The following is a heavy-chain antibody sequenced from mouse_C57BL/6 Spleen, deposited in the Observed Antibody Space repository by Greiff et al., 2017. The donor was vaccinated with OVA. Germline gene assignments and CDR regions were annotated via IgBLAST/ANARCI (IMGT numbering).Heavy chain of an antibody. CDR2: ISSGGSYT. J-gene: IGHJ2*01. CDR1: GFTFSSYG. D-gene: IGHD1-1*01. CDR3: ARTTVVAFYYFDY. Sequence: DVMLVESGGDLVKPGGSLKLSCAASGFTFSSYGMSWVRQTPDKRLEWVATISSGGSYTYYPDSVKGRFTISRDNAKNTLYLQMSSLKSEDTAMYYCARTTVVAFYYFDYWGQGTTLTVSS. V-gene: IGHV5-6*02.